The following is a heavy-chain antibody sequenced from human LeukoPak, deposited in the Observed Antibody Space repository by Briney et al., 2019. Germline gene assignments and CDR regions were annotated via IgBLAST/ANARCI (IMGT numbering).Heavy chain of an antibody. D-gene: IGHD5-24*01. CDR1: GGSISSTSYY. Sequence: KPSETLSLTCTVSGGSISSTSYYWGWIRQSPGKGLEWIGSVYYTGSTQDNPSLKGRVTISEDTSKHQFSLKLTSVTAEDTAVYYCARQLRDGYNLVYWFDPWGQGTLVTVSS. J-gene: IGHJ5*02. CDR2: VYYTGST. CDR3: ARQLRDGYNLVYWFDP. V-gene: IGHV4-39*01.